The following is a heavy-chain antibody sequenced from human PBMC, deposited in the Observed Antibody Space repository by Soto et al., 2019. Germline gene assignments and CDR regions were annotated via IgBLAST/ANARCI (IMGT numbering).Heavy chain of an antibody. D-gene: IGHD3-3*01. V-gene: IGHV4-31*03. CDR2: IYYSGST. CDR1: GGSISSGDYY. CDR3: ARWWSGSRQGFDP. J-gene: IGHJ5*02. Sequence: QVQLQESGPGLVKPSQTLSLTCTVSGGSISSGDYYWSWIRQHPGKGLEWIGYIYYSGSTYYNPSLRSRVTISADTSKNQFALKPSSVTAADPAVYYCARWWSGSRQGFDPWGQGTLVTVSS.